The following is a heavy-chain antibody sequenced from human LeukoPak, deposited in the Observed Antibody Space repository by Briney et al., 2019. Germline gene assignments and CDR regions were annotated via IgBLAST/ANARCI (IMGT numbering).Heavy chain of an antibody. V-gene: IGHV4-59*08. CDR1: GGSISSYY. CDR3: ARHYGSGSSHFDY. CDR2: IYYSGST. Sequence: TSETLSLTCTVSGGSISSYYWSWIRQPPGKGLEWIGYIYYSGSTNYNPSLKSRVTISVDTSKNQFSLKLSSVTAADTAVYYCARHYGSGSSHFDYWGQGTLVTVSS. D-gene: IGHD3-10*01. J-gene: IGHJ4*02.